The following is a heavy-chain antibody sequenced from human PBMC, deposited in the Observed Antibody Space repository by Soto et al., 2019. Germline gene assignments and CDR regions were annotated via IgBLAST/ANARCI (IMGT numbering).Heavy chain of an antibody. CDR3: ARGDCKSSCYIGF. V-gene: IGHV3-48*03. J-gene: IGHJ4*02. D-gene: IGHD2-2*02. CDR1: GFGFSNYE. Sequence: GGSLRLSCAASGFGFSNYEMNWVRQAPGTGLEWVSYITSSGGATMYADSVKGRFTISRDNAKDSLYLQMNSLRVEDTAVYYCARGDCKSSCYIGFWGQGALVTVSS. CDR2: ITSSGGAT.